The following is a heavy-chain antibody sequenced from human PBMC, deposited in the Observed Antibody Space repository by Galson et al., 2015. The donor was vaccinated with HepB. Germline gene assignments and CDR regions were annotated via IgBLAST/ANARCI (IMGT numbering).Heavy chain of an antibody. Sequence: SVKVSCKASGGTFSSYTISWVRQAPGQGLEWMGRIIPILGIANYAQKFQGRVTITADKSTSTAYMELSSLRSEDTAVYYCARDFGAPDTAMVFFDYWGQGTLVTVSS. CDR1: GGTFSSYT. CDR3: ARDFGAPDTAMVFFDY. J-gene: IGHJ4*02. D-gene: IGHD5-18*01. V-gene: IGHV1-69*04. CDR2: IIPILGIA.